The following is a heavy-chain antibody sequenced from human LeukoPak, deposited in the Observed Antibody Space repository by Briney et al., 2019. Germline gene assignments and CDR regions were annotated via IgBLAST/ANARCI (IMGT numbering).Heavy chain of an antibody. Sequence: GGSLRLSCAASGFTLRSYAMSWVRQAPGKGLEWVSAISGSDGSTHYADSVKGRFTISRDDPNNSLYLQMNSLRAEDTALYFCAREDGQTGYYFDYWGQGVLVTVSS. D-gene: IGHD1-14*01. CDR1: GFTLRSYA. J-gene: IGHJ4*02. CDR2: ISGSDGST. CDR3: AREDGQTGYYFDY. V-gene: IGHV3-23*01.